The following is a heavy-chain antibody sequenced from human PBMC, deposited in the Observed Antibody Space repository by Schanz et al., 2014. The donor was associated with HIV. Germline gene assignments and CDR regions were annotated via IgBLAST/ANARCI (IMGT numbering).Heavy chain of an antibody. V-gene: IGHV1-2*02. Sequence: QVQLVQSGAEVKKPGASVKVSCKAPGHPFTGYYIHWVRQAPGQGLEWMGWINPNSGGTNYAPKFQGRVTMTRDTSVSTAYMELSRLTSDDTAMDYCARSRFQLQWFDSWGQGTLVTVSS. CDR2: INPNSGGT. CDR3: ARSRFQLQWFDS. CDR1: GHPFTGYY. J-gene: IGHJ5*01. D-gene: IGHD2-2*01.